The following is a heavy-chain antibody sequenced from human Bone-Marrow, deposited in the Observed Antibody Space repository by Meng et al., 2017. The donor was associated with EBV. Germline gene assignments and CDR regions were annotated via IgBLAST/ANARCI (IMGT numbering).Heavy chain of an antibody. J-gene: IGHJ4*02. V-gene: IGHV1-8*01. Sequence: QVLLVQSGAEVXXXXXXVKXFXKASGYTFTSYDTNWVRQATGQGLEWMGWMNPNSGNTGYAQKFQGRVTMTRNTSISTAYMELSSLRSEDLAVYYCARGLGGTTVTIDYWGQGTLVTVSS. CDR3: ARGLGGTTVTIDY. CDR2: MNPNSGNT. CDR1: GYTFTSYD. D-gene: IGHD4-17*01.